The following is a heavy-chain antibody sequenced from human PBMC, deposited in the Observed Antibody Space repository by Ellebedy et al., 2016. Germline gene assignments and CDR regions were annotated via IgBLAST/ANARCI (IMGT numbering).Heavy chain of an antibody. CDR1: GFTFSSYS. Sequence: GESLKISCAASGFTFSSYSMNWVRQAPGKGLEWVSYISSSSSTIYYADSVKGRFTISRDNSKNTLYLQMNSLRAEDTAVYYCVKNGVSGSYYPDPGDAFDIWGQGTMVTVSS. CDR3: VKNGVSGSYYPDPGDAFDI. CDR2: ISSSSSTI. J-gene: IGHJ3*02. D-gene: IGHD3-10*01. V-gene: IGHV3-48*01.